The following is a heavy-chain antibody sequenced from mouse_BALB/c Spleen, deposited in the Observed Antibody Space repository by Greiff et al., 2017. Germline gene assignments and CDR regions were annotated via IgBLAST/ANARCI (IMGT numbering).Heavy chain of an antibody. V-gene: IGHV14-4*02. D-gene: IGHD2-3*01. CDR3: KLEDGYSDAMDY. CDR1: GFNIKDYY. Sequence: EVQLQQSGAELVRSGASVKLSCTASGFNIKDYYMHWVKQRPEQGLEWIGWIDPENGDTEYAPKFQGKATMTADTSSNTAYLQLSSLTSEDTAVYYCKLEDGYSDAMDYWGQGTSVTVSS. CDR2: IDPENGDT. J-gene: IGHJ4*01.